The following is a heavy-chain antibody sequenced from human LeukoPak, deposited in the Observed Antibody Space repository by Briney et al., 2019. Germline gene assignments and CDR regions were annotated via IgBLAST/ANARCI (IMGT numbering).Heavy chain of an antibody. J-gene: IGHJ4*02. CDR3: ARSLIKFGGVIDDY. Sequence: GGSLRLSCAASGFTFSSYSMNWVRQAPGKGLEWVSSISSSSSYIYYADSVKGRFTISRDNAKNSLYLQMNSLRAEDTAVYYCARSLIKFGGVIDDYWGQGTLVTVSS. D-gene: IGHD3-16*02. V-gene: IGHV3-21*04. CDR2: ISSSSSYI. CDR1: GFTFSSYS.